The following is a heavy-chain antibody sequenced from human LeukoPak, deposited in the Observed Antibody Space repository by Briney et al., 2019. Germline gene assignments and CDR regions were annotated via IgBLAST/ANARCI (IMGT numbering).Heavy chain of an antibody. CDR1: GSTVSNNY. CDR2: IYSGGST. V-gene: IGHV3-66*01. CDR3: AGFSHKGV. Sequence: GGSLRLSCAASGSTVSNNYMSWVRQAPGKGLEWVALIYSGGSTYYADFVKGRFTISRDNSKNTLYLQMSSLRAEDTAVYYCAGFSHKGVWGQGTTVTVSS. J-gene: IGHJ6*02.